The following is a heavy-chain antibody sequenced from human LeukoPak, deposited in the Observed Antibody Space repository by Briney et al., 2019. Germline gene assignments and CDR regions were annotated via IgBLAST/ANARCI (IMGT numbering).Heavy chain of an antibody. CDR2: ISAYNGNT. Sequence: ASVKVSCKASGGTFTSYGISWVRQAPGQGLEWMGWISAYNGNTNYAQKLQGRVTMTTDTSTSTAYMELRSLRSDDTAVYYCARRAYCGGDCYSDDAFDIWGQGTMVTVSS. CDR1: GGTFTSYG. CDR3: ARRAYCGGDCYSDDAFDI. J-gene: IGHJ3*02. V-gene: IGHV1-18*01. D-gene: IGHD2-21*02.